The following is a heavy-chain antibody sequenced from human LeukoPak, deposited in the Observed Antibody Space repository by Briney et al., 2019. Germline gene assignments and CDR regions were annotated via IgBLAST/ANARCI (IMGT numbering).Heavy chain of an antibody. J-gene: IGHJ4*02. Sequence: SVKVSCKASGGTFSSYAISWVRQAPGQGLEWMGGIIPIFGTANYAQKFQGRVTITADESTSTAYMELSSLRSEDTAVYYCARGDSAYDLFGHIDYWGQGTLVTVSS. CDR1: GGTFSSYA. V-gene: IGHV1-69*13. CDR3: ARGDSAYDLFGHIDY. D-gene: IGHD5-12*01. CDR2: IIPIFGTA.